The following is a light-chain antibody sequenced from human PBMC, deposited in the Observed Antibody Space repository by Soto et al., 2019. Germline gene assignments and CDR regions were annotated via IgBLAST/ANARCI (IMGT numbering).Light chain of an antibody. Sequence: DIQMTQSPSTLSASVGDRVTITCRASQSISSWLAWYQQKPGKAPKLLIYDASSLDSGVPSRFSGSGSGTEFTLTISSLQPDDFATYYCQQYNSYSLYTFGQGTKVDIK. CDR1: QSISSW. CDR2: DAS. CDR3: QQYNSYSLYT. V-gene: IGKV1-5*01. J-gene: IGKJ2*01.